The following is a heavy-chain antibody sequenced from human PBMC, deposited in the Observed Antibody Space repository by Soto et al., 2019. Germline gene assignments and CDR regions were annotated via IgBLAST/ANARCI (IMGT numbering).Heavy chain of an antibody. Sequence: QVQLVQSGAEVKKPGSSVKVSCKASGGTFSSYAISWVRQAPGQGLEWMGGIIPIFGTANYAQKFQGRVTITADESTSTAYMELSSLRSEDTAVYYCARDSGGSCYPRCYYYGMDVWGQGTTVTVSS. J-gene: IGHJ6*02. CDR3: ARDSGGSCYPRCYYYGMDV. V-gene: IGHV1-69*12. CDR1: GGTFSSYA. CDR2: IIPIFGTA. D-gene: IGHD2-15*01.